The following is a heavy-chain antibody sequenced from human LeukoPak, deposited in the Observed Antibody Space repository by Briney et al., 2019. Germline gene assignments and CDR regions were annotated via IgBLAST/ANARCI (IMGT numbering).Heavy chain of an antibody. Sequence: PSETLSLTCAVYGGSFSGYYWSWIRQPPGKGLEWIGEINHSGSTNCNPSLKSRVTISVDTSKNQFSLKLSSVTAADTAVYYCARVEKIVGACDYWGQGTLVTVSS. CDR3: ARVEKIVGACDY. V-gene: IGHV4-34*01. J-gene: IGHJ4*02. CDR2: INHSGST. D-gene: IGHD1-26*01. CDR1: GGSFSGYY.